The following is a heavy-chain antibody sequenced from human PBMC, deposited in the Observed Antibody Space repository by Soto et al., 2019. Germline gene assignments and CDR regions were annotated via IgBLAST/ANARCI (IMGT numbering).Heavy chain of an antibody. J-gene: IGHJ3*02. CDR3: ARSRYCSSTSCYDPGAFDI. D-gene: IGHD2-2*01. CDR2: IISILGIA. CDR1: GGTFSSYT. Sequence: QVQLVQSGAEVKKPGSSVKVSCKASGGTFSSYTISWVRPAPGQGLAWMGRIISILGIANYAQKLQGRVTITADKSTSTAYMGLSSLRSDDTVVYYCARSRYCSSTSCYDPGAFDIWGQGTMVTVSS. V-gene: IGHV1-69*02.